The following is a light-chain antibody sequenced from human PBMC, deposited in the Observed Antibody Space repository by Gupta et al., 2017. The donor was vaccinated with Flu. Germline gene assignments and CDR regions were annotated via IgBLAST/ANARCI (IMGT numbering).Light chain of an antibody. CDR3: QSVDSTRSCV. CDR1: VLSNQF. Sequence: PGQTATITCSGDVLSNQFAHWYQQKAGQAPVWVIYKDTERPSGIPERFSGSSSGTTVTLTIIGGQAEDEADYFCQSVDSTRSCVFGPGTKVTVL. J-gene: IGLJ1*01. V-gene: IGLV3-25*03. CDR2: KDT.